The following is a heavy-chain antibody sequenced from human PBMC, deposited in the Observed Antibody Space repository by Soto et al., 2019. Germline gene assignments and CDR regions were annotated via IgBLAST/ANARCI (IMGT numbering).Heavy chain of an antibody. J-gene: IGHJ4*02. V-gene: IGHV1-69*02. D-gene: IGHD1-26*01. CDR3: ARAGDGSYYPYYFDY. Sequence: KVSCKASGGTFSSYTISWVRQAPGQGLEWMGRIIPILGIANYAQKFQGRVTITADKSTSTAYMELSSLRSEDTAVYYCARAGDGSYYPYYFDYWGQGTLVTVSS. CDR2: IIPILGIA. CDR1: GGTFSSYT.